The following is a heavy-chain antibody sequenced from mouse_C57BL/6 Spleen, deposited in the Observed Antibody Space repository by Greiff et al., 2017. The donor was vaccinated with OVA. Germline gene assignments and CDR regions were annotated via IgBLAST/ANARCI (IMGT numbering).Heavy chain of an antibody. J-gene: IGHJ2*01. D-gene: IGHD2-5*01. CDR1: GFTFSNYW. Sequence: EVKVVESGGGLVQPGGSMKLSCVASGFTFSNYWMNWVRQSPEKGLEWVAQIRLKSDNYATHYAESVKGRFTISRDDSKSSVYLQMNNLRAEDTGIYYCTGAPAYYSNSYFDYWGQGTTLTVSS. CDR2: IRLKSDNYAT. V-gene: IGHV6-3*01. CDR3: TGAPAYYSNSYFDY.